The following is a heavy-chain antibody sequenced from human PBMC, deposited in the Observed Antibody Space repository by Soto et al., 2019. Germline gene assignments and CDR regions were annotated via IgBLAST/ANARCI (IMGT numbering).Heavy chain of an antibody. D-gene: IGHD6-13*01. CDR3: ARRQISPPTRGAATARGAMDV. CDR2: IKQDGSEK. Sequence: GGSLRLSCAASGFTFSSYWMSWVRQAPGKGLEWVANIKQDGSEKYYVDSVKGRFTISRDNAKNSLYLQMNSLRAEDTAVYYCARRQISPPTRGAATARGAMDVWGQGTTVTVSS. J-gene: IGHJ6*02. V-gene: IGHV3-7*01. CDR1: GFTFSSYW.